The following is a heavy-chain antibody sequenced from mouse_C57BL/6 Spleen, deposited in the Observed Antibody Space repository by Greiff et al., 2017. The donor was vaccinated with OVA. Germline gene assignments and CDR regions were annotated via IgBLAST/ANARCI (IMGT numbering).Heavy chain of an antibody. V-gene: IGHV14-4*01. CDR2: IDPENGDT. Sequence: LKESGAELVRPGASVKLSCTASGFNIKDDYMHWVKQRPEQGLEWIGWIDPENGDTEYASKFQGKATITADTSSNTAYLQLSSLTSEDTAVYYCTTGITTEGDYFDYWGQGTTLTVSS. CDR3: TTGITTEGDYFDY. D-gene: IGHD1-1*01. J-gene: IGHJ2*01. CDR1: GFNIKDDY.